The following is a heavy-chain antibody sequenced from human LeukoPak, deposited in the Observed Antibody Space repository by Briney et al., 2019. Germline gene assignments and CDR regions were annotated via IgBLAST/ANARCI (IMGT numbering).Heavy chain of an antibody. CDR2: IIPILGIA. CDR1: GYTFTSYT. D-gene: IGHD4-17*01. CDR3: ARIYHYGDSYVPGGY. Sequence: GASVKVSCKASGYTFTSYTISWVRQAPGQGLEWMGRIIPILGIANYAQKFQGRVTITADKSTSTSYMELSSLRSEDTAVYYCARIYHYGDSYVPGGYWGQGTLVTVSS. J-gene: IGHJ4*02. V-gene: IGHV1-69*02.